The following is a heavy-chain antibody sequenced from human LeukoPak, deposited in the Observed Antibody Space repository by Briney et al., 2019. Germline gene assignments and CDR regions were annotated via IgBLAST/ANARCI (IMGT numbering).Heavy chain of an antibody. D-gene: IGHD6-19*01. J-gene: IGHJ4*02. V-gene: IGHV3-23*01. CDR2: ISGSSGST. CDR3: AKVVSGWRGFDY. Sequence: GGSLRLSCAASGFTFSSYAMSWVRQAPGKGLESVSAISGSSGSTYHADSVKGRFIISRDNSKNTLYLQMKSLRAEDTALYYCAKVVSGWRGFDYWGQGTLVTVSS. CDR1: GFTFSSYA.